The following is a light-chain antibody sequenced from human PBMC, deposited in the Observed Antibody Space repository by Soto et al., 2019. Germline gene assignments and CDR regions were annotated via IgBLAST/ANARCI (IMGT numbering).Light chain of an antibody. CDR2: EDN. V-gene: IGLV1-51*02. Sequence: QSVLTQPPSVSAAPGQKVTISCSGSSSNIGNNYVPWYQQLPGTAPKLLIYEDNRRPPGIPDRFSGSRSATSATLGITGLQTGDEADYHCGTWDSSLSAVVFGGGTKLTVL. CDR3: GTWDSSLSAVV. CDR1: SSNIGNNY. J-gene: IGLJ2*01.